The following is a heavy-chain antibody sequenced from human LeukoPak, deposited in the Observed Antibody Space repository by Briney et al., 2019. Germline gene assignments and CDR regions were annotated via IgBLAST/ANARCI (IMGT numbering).Heavy chain of an antibody. CDR3: ARKSSGCCTFDS. Sequence: SETLSLTCTVSGGSISSSSYYWGWIRQPPGKGLEWIGSIYYSGSTYYNPSLKSRVTISVDTSKNQFSLKLSSVTAADTAVYSGARKSSGCCTFDSWGQGTLVTVPP. D-gene: IGHD6-25*01. CDR2: IYYSGST. J-gene: IGHJ4*02. CDR1: GGSISSSSYY. V-gene: IGHV4-39*01.